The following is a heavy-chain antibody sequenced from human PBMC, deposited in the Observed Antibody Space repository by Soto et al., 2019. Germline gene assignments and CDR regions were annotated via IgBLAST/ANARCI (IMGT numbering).Heavy chain of an antibody. CDR2: INPSGGST. CDR3: ARDGGVDTAMVTDWFDP. J-gene: IGHJ5*02. Sequence: ASMKVSCKASGYTFTSYYMHWVRQAPGQGLEWMGIINPSGGSTSYAQKFQGRVTMTRDTSTSTVYMELSSLRSEDTAVYYCARDGGVDTAMVTDWFDPWGQGTLVTVSS. CDR1: GYTFTSYY. D-gene: IGHD5-18*01. V-gene: IGHV1-46*01.